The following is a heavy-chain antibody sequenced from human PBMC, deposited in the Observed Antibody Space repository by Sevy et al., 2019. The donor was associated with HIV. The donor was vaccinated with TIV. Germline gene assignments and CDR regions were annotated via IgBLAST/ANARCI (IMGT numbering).Heavy chain of an antibody. D-gene: IGHD6-13*01. V-gene: IGHV3-23*01. CDR2: ISGSGGST. J-gene: IGHJ4*02. CDR3: AKDSPRIAAAGTPLDY. CDR1: GFTFSSYA. Sequence: GGSLRLSCAASGFTFSSYAMSWVRQAPGKGLEWVSAISGSGGSTYYADSVKGRFTISSDNSKNTLYLQMNSLRAEDTAVYYCAKDSPRIAAAGTPLDYWGQGTLVTVSS.